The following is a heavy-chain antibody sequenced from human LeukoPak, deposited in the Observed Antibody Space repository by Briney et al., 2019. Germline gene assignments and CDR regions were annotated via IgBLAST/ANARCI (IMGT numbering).Heavy chain of an antibody. J-gene: IGHJ2*01. Sequence: ASVKVSCKASGYTFTSYGISWVRQAPGQGLEWMGWINPNSGGTNYAQKFQGRVTMTRDTSISTAYMELSRLRSDDTAVYYCARDPKYCGGDCYLFLDGWYFDLWGQGTLVTVSS. CDR2: INPNSGGT. V-gene: IGHV1-2*02. CDR1: GYTFTSYG. CDR3: ARDPKYCGGDCYLFLDGWYFDL. D-gene: IGHD2-21*02.